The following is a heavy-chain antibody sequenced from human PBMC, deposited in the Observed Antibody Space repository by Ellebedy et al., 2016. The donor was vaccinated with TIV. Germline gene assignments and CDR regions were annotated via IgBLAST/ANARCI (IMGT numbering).Heavy chain of an antibody. CDR2: IYSSGRT. CDR3: SAAYGRVTPAY. CDR1: GGSVRSANNY. V-gene: IGHV4-61*01. Sequence: MPSETLSLTCTLSGGSVRSANNYWTWFRQPPGKGLEWIGYIYSSGRTDYKHSLKSRMAISVDTSRNQISLKLSSVTAADTAVYYCSAAYGRVTPAYWGQGTLVTVSS. D-gene: IGHD4-17*01. J-gene: IGHJ4*02.